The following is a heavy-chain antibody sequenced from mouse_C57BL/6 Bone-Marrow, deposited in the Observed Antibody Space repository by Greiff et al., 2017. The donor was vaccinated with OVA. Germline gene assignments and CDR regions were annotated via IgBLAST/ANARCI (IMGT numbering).Heavy chain of an antibody. V-gene: IGHV5-9-1*02. CDR3: TRESNHYFDY. CDR1: GFTFSSYA. D-gene: IGHD2-5*01. J-gene: IGHJ2*01. Sequence: EVKLMESGEGLVKPGGSLKLSCAASGFTFSSYAMSWVRQTPEKRLEWVAYISSGGDYIYYADTVKGRFTISRDNARNTLYLQMSSLKSEDTAMYYCTRESNHYFDYGGQGTTLTVSS. CDR2: ISSGGDYI.